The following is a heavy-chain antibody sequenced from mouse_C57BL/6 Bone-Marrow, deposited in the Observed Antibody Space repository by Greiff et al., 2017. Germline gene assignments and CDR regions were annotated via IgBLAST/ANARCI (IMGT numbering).Heavy chain of an antibody. CDR3: ARGYDGYLYYFDD. D-gene: IGHD2-3*01. Sequence: QVQLQQPGAELVMPGASVKLSCKASGYTFTSYWMHWVKQRPGQGLEWIGEIDPSDSYTNYNQKFKGKSTLTVDKSSSTAYMQLSSLTSEDSAVYYCARGYDGYLYYFDDWGQGTTLTVSS. CDR2: IDPSDSYT. V-gene: IGHV1-69*01. CDR1: GYTFTSYW. J-gene: IGHJ2*01.